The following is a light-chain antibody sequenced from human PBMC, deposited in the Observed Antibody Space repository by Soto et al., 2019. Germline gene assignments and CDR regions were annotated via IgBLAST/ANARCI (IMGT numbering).Light chain of an antibody. CDR1: SSDVGGYNY. CDR2: EVT. CDR3: SSYAANNNFYCV. J-gene: IGLJ3*02. Sequence: QSALTQPPSASGSPGQSVTISCTGTSSDVGGYNYVSWYQQYPGRAPKLMIYEVTKRPSGVPDRFSGSKSGNTASLTVSGLEADDEADYYCSSYAANNNFYCVFGGVTQLTGL. V-gene: IGLV2-8*01.